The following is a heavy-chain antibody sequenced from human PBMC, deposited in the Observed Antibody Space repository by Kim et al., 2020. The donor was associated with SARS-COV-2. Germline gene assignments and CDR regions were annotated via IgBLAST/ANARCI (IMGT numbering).Heavy chain of an antibody. CDR3: ARDSSDGYGDYAYYYGMDV. CDR2: IIPIFGTA. Sequence: SVKVSCKASGGTFSSYAISWVRQAPGQGLEWMGGIIPIFGTANYAQKFQGRVTITADESTSTAYMELSSLRSEDTAVYYCARDSSDGYGDYAYYYGMDVWGQGTTVTYSS. D-gene: IGHD4-17*01. J-gene: IGHJ6*02. V-gene: IGHV1-69*13. CDR1: GGTFSSYA.